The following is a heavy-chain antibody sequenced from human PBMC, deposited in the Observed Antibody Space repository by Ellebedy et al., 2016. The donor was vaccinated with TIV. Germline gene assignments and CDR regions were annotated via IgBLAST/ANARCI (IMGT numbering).Heavy chain of an antibody. J-gene: IGHJ4*02. CDR1: GYMFSAYG. CDR3: ARDANVHPDY. CDR2: ISPNDGNT. Sequence: AASVKVSCKPSGYMFSAYGISWVRQAPGQGLEWMGWISPNDGNTKDVQKFQGRLTMTTDTSTSTAYMELRSLRFDDTAVYYCARDANVHPDYWGQGTLVTVSS. V-gene: IGHV1-18*04.